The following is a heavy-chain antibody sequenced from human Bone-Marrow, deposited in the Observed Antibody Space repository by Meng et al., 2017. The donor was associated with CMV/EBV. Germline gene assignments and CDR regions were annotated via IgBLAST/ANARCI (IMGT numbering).Heavy chain of an antibody. J-gene: IGHJ4*02. CDR1: GGTFSSYT. CDR2: IIPIFGTA. D-gene: IGHD6-13*01. CDR3: ARIDSSLEHCY. Sequence: SVKDSCKASGGTFSSYTISWVRQAPGQGLEWMGRIIPIFGTANYAQKFQGRVTITTDESTSTAYMELSSLRSEDTAVYYCARIDSSLEHCYWGQGTLVTVSS. V-gene: IGHV1-69*05.